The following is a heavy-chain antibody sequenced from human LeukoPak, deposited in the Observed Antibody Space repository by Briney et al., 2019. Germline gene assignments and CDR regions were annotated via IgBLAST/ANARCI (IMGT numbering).Heavy chain of an antibody. Sequence: PWAALRLSCAASGVPLCSYALSWGRPAPGEGLEWGSAISGSGGSTYYADSVKGRFTISRDNSKNTLYLQMNSLRAEDTAVYYCAKCRWDIVVVPAAIYYFDYWGQGTLVTVSS. D-gene: IGHD2-2*02. CDR3: AKCRWDIVVVPAAIYYFDY. J-gene: IGHJ4*02. CDR2: ISGSGGST. V-gene: IGHV3-23*01. CDR1: GVPLCSYA.